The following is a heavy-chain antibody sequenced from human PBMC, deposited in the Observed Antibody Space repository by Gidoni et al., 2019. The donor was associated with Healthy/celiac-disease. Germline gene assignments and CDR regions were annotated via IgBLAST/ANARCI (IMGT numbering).Heavy chain of an antibody. CDR1: GFTFSSYS. Sequence: EVQLVESGGGLVKPGGSLRLSCAASGFTFSSYSMNWVRQAPGKGLEWFSSISSSSSYIYYADSVRGRFTISRDNAKNSLYLQMNSLRAEDTAVYYCARALYCSSTSCYDAFDIWGQGTMVTVSS. CDR2: ISSSSSYI. CDR3: ARALYCSSTSCYDAFDI. D-gene: IGHD2-2*01. J-gene: IGHJ3*02. V-gene: IGHV3-21*01.